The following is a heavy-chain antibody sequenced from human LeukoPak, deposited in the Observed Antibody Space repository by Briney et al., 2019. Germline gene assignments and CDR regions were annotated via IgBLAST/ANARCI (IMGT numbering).Heavy chain of an antibody. CDR3: ARWTRGYCSSTSCRPSRYYYYGMDV. Sequence: SETLSLTCAVYGGSFSGYYWSWIRQPPGKGLEWIGEINHSGSTNYNPSLKCRVTISVDTSKNQFSLKLSSVTAADTAVYYCARWTRGYCSSTSCRPSRYYYYGMDVWGQGTTVTVSS. CDR2: INHSGST. D-gene: IGHD2-2*01. CDR1: GGSFSGYY. V-gene: IGHV4-34*01. J-gene: IGHJ6*02.